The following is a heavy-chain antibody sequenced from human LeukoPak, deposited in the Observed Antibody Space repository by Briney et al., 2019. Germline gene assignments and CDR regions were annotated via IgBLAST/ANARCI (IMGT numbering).Heavy chain of an antibody. Sequence: SVKVSCKASGGTFSSYAISWVRQAPGQGLEWMGGIIPIFGTANYAQKSQGRVTITADESTSTAYMELSSLRSEDTTVYYCARSQRKYDFWSGCDYWGQGTLVTVSS. D-gene: IGHD3-3*01. CDR3: ARSQRKYDFWSGCDY. J-gene: IGHJ4*02. V-gene: IGHV1-69*13. CDR1: GGTFSSYA. CDR2: IIPIFGTA.